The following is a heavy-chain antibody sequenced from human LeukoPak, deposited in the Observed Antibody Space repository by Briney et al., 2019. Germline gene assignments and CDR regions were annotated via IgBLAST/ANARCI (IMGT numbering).Heavy chain of an antibody. CDR1: GGSFSGYY. Sequence: PSGTLSLTCAVYGGSFSGYYWSWIRQPPGKGLEWIGEINHSGSTSYNPSLKSRVTISVDTSKNQFSLKVNSVTAADTAVYYCASCQTTKYYYDGMDVWGQGTTVTVSS. CDR2: INHSGST. V-gene: IGHV4-34*01. J-gene: IGHJ6*02. D-gene: IGHD1-14*01. CDR3: ASCQTTKYYYDGMDV.